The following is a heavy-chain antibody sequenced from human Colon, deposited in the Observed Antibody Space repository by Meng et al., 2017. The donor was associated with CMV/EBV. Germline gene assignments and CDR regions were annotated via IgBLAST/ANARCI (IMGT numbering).Heavy chain of an antibody. CDR2: IYIRGGT. V-gene: IGHV4-4*07. CDR1: GVSFSHYY. Sequence: QVKLNESCPGMVKHSAILSLTCTVSGVSFSHYYWSWIRQTAGKGPEWIGRIYIRGGTNYNPSLKSRVTMSVDTSKNQFSLKLSSVTAADTAVYYCAVQPCYDGYCYFDYWGQGTLVTVSS. D-gene: IGHD5-18*01. CDR3: AVQPCYDGYCYFDY. J-gene: IGHJ4*02.